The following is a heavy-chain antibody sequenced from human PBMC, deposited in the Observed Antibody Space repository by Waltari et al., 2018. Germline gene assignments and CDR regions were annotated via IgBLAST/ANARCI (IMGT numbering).Heavy chain of an antibody. V-gene: IGHV3-48*01. CDR1: VFTFSRYI. J-gene: IGHJ4*02. CDR2: ISSSSSTR. D-gene: IGHD2-15*01. Sequence: EVQLVESGGGLVQPGGSLRLSCAGSVFTFSRYILNWCRQAPGKGREWISYISSSSSTRYYADSVKGRFTISRDNAKNSLYLQMNSLRAEDTAVYYCARGTPPFSYYFDYWGQGTLVTVSS. CDR3: ARGTPPFSYYFDY.